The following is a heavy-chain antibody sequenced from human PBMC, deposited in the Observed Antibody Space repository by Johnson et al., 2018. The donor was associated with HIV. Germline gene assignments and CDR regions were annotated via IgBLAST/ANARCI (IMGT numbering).Heavy chain of an antibody. CDR2: ISYDGSDK. CDR1: QFTFGRYG. D-gene: IGHD3-3*01. V-gene: IGHV3-30*03. Sequence: QVHLVESGGGVVQPGRSLRLSCAVSQFTFGRYGMHWVRQAPGKVLEWVASISYDGSDKYHTNSVWGRFIVYRDNSKNTLSLQMNSLRPEDTALYYCGRDRRESECEERWSDYYDFGKQLPCVKPRGVAGIFDIWGQGTMVTVSS. J-gene: IGHJ3*02. CDR3: GRDRRESECEERWSDYYDFGKQLPCVKPRGVAGIFDI.